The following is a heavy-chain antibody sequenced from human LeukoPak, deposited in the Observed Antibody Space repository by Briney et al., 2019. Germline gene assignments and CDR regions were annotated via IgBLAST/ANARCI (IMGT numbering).Heavy chain of an antibody. V-gene: IGHV1-8*01. J-gene: IGHJ6*02. CDR2: MNPNSGNT. Sequence: GASVKVSCKASGYTFISYDINWVRQATGQGLEWMGWMNPNSGNTGYAQKFQGRVTMTRNTSISTAYMELSSLRSEDTAVYYCARDRYYDFWSGYFTSYYYGMDVWGQGTTVTVSS. D-gene: IGHD3-3*01. CDR3: ARDRYYDFWSGYFTSYYYGMDV. CDR1: GYTFISYD.